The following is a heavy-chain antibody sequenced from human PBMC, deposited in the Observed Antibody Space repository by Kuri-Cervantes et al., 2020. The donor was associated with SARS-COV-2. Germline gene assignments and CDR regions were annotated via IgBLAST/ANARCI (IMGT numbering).Heavy chain of an antibody. CDR3: ARDCSTADCKTFGYY. Sequence: GSLRLSCAVYGGSFSDNHWTWVRQPPGKGLEWIGEINYSGTTNYNPSLKSRVTMSVDTSKNQFSLNLTSVTAADTAVYYCARDCSTADCKTFGYYWGRGTLVTVSS. V-gene: IGHV4-34*01. CDR2: INYSGTT. J-gene: IGHJ4*02. D-gene: IGHD2-2*01. CDR1: GGSFSDNH.